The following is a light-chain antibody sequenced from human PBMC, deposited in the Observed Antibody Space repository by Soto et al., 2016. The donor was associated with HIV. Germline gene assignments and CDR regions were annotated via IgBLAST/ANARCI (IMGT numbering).Light chain of an antibody. Sequence: DIQLTQSPSSLSASVGDRVTISCRASQAIGTYVAWYQQPPGKAPKLLIYATSTLQSGVPSRFSGSGSRTDFTLTINRLQSEDFATYYCQKYNDPRALIFGGGTKVEI. V-gene: IGKV1-27*01. CDR1: QAIGTY. CDR2: ATS. CDR3: QKYNDPRALI. J-gene: IGKJ4*01.